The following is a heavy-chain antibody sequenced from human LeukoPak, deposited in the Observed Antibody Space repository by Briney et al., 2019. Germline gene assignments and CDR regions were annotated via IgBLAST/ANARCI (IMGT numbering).Heavy chain of an antibody. Sequence: GGSLRLSCAASGFTFSSYSMNWVRQAPGKGLEWVSSISSSSSYIYYADSVKGRFTISRDNAKNSLYLQMNSLRAEDTAVYYCARDPLEDYYGSGSEYYFDYWGQGTLVTVSS. CDR2: ISSSSSYI. CDR1: GFTFSSYS. V-gene: IGHV3-21*01. J-gene: IGHJ4*02. D-gene: IGHD3-10*01. CDR3: ARDPLEDYYGSGSEYYFDY.